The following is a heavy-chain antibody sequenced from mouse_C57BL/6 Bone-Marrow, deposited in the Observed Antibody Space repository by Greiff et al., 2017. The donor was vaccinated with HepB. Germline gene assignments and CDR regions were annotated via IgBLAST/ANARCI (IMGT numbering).Heavy chain of an antibody. D-gene: IGHD3-3*01. J-gene: IGHJ4*01. V-gene: IGHV5-4*01. Sequence: EVKLMESGGGLVKPGGSLKLSCAASGFTFSSYAMSWVRQTPEKRLEWVATISDGGSYTYYPDNVKGRFTISRDNAKNNLYLQMSHLKSEDTAMYYCARDRGDTLMDYWGQGTSVTVSS. CDR2: ISDGGSYT. CDR3: ARDRGDTLMDY. CDR1: GFTFSSYA.